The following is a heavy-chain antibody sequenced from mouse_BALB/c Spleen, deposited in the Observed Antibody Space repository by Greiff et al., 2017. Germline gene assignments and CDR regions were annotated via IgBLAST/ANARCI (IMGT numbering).Heavy chain of an antibody. CDR1: GYTFTSYY. V-gene: IGHV1S81*02. CDR3: TRSGTWAMDY. D-gene: IGHD4-1*01. CDR2: INPSNGGT. J-gene: IGHJ4*01. Sequence: QVQLQQPGAELVKPGASVKLSCKASGYTFTSYYMYWVKQRPGQGLEWIGEINPSNGGTNFNEKFKSKATLTVDKSSSTAYMQLSSLTSEDSAVYYCTRSGTWAMDYWGQGTSVTVSS.